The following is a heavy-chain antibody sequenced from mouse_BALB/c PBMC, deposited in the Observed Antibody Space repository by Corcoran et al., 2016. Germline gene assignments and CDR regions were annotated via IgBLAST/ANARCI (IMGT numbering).Heavy chain of an antibody. CDR3: ARRYDDY. D-gene: IGHD2-14*01. CDR2: INTYTGEP. J-gene: IGHJ2*01. Sequence: QIQLVQSGPELKKPGETVKISCKASGYTFTNYGMNWVKQAPGKGLKWMGWINTYTGEPTYADDFKGRFAFSLETSASTAYLQINNLKNEDTATYSCARRYDDYWGQGTTLTVSS. V-gene: IGHV9-3-1*01. CDR1: GYTFTNYG.